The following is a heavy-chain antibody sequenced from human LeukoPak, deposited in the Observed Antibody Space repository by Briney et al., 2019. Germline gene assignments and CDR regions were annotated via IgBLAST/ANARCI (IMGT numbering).Heavy chain of an antibody. CDR1: GFTFSSYA. D-gene: IGHD6-19*01. CDR3: AKDLKQWLVLYYSDY. V-gene: IGHV3-23*01. CDR2: ISGSGGST. J-gene: IGHJ4*02. Sequence: GGSLRLSCAASGFTFSSYAMSWVRQAPGKGLEWVSAISGSGGSTYYADSVKGRFTISRDNSKNTLYLQMNSLRAEDTAVYYCAKDLKQWLVLYYSDYWGQGTLVTVSS.